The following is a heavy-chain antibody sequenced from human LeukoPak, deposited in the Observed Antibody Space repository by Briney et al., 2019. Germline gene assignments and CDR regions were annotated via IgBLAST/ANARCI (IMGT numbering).Heavy chain of an antibody. CDR2: INPNSGGT. D-gene: IGHD6-13*01. J-gene: IGHJ4*02. Sequence: VASVKVSCKASGYTFTGYYMHWARQAPGQGLEWMGWINPNSGGTNYAQKFQGRVTMTRDTPISTAYMELSRLRSDDTAVYYCARNPGSIAAAGEADYWGQGTLVTVSS. CDR1: GYTFTGYY. CDR3: ARNPGSIAAAGEADY. V-gene: IGHV1-2*02.